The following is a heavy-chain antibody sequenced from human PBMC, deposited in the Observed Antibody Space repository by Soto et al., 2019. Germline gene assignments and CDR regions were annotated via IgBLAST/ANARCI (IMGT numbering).Heavy chain of an antibody. CDR2: MNPNSGNT. D-gene: IGHD3-3*01. CDR3: ARLYDFWSGKPSYGMDV. V-gene: IGHV1-8*01. Sequence: QVQLVQSGAEVKKPGASVKVSCKASGYTFTSYDINWVRQATGQGLEWMGWMNPNSGNTGYAQKSQRSVTMTRNTSISTAYMELSSLRSEDTAVYYCARLYDFWSGKPSYGMDVWGQGTTVTVSS. J-gene: IGHJ6*02. CDR1: GYTFTSYD.